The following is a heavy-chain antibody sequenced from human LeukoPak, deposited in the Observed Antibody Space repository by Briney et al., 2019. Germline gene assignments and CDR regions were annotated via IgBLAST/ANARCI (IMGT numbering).Heavy chain of an antibody. Sequence: PSETLSLTCTVSGGSISSSSYYWGWIRQPPGKGLEWIGSIYYSGSTYYNPSLKSRVTISVDTSRNQFSLKLSSVTAADTAVYYCARQGGATSFDFDYWGQGTLVTVSS. CDR1: GGSISSSSYY. CDR2: IYYSGST. CDR3: ARQGGATSFDFDY. V-gene: IGHV4-39*01. D-gene: IGHD1-26*01. J-gene: IGHJ4*02.